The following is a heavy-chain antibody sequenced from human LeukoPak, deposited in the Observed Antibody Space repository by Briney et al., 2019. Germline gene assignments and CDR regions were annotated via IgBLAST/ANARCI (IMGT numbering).Heavy chain of an antibody. J-gene: IGHJ4*02. CDR3: AKDTGGILDY. D-gene: IGHD2-8*02. V-gene: IGHV3-7*01. Sequence: GGSLRLSCAAAGFTFSKTWMSWVRQAPGKGPEWVANIKQDASERYHVDSVKGRFTISRDNAKNSLYLQMNSLRAEDSALYYCAKDTGGILDYWGQGTLVTVSS. CDR2: IKQDASER. CDR1: GFTFSKTW.